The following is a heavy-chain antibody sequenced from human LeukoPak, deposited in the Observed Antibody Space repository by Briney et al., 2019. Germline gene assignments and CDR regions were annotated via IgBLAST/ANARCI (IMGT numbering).Heavy chain of an antibody. CDR1: GGTFSSYA. J-gene: IGHJ4*02. V-gene: IGHV1-69*04. CDR3: ARDGKYYDSSGYYEAPFDY. Sequence: ASVKVSCKASGGTFSSYAISWVRQAPGQGLEWMGRIIPILGIANYAQKFQGRVTITADKSTSTAYMGLSSLRSEDTAVYYCARDGKYYDSSGYYEAPFDYWGQGTLVTVSS. D-gene: IGHD3-22*01. CDR2: IIPILGIA.